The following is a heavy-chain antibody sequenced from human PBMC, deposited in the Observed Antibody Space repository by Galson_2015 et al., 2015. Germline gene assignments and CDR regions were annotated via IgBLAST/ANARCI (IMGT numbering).Heavy chain of an antibody. CDR2: FDPEDGET. CDR3: ATDLSEGEFSSSWYKAFDY. Sequence: SVKVSCKVSGYTLTELSMHWVRQAPGKGLEWMGGFDPEDGETIYAQKFQGRVTMTEDTSTDTAYMELSSLRSEDTAVYYCATDLSEGEFSSSWYKAFDYWGQGTLVTVSS. J-gene: IGHJ4*02. CDR1: GYTLTELS. V-gene: IGHV1-24*01. D-gene: IGHD6-13*01.